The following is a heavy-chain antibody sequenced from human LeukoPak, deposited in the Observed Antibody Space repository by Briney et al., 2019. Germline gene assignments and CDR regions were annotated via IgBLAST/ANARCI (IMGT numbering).Heavy chain of an antibody. V-gene: IGHV4-34*01. J-gene: IGHJ3*02. CDR1: GGSFSGYY. CDR2: INHSGST. D-gene: IGHD6-25*01. Sequence: SETLSLTCAVYGGSFSGYYWSWIRKPPGKGLEWIGEINHSGSTNYNPSLKSRVTISVDTSKNQFSLKLSSVTAADTAVYYCARVRRDPRKRAFDIWGQGTMVTVSS. CDR3: ARVRRDPRKRAFDI.